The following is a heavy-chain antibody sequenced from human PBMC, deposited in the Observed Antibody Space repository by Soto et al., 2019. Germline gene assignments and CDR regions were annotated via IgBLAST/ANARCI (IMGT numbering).Heavy chain of an antibody. Sequence: PRESLTISCKASGYSFSNYWIGWVRQTPGKGLEWMAIINPSDSESRYSPSFQGQVTISADKSISTAYLQWNSLKASDTAMYYCARPSTNYVAYWGQGSLVTVSS. CDR3: ARPSTNYVAY. J-gene: IGHJ4*02. CDR1: GYSFSNYW. V-gene: IGHV5-51*01. CDR2: INPSDSES.